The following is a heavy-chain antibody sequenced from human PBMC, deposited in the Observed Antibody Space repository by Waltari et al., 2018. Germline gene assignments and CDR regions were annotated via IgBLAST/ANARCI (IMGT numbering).Heavy chain of an antibody. CDR1: GFTVSSNY. CDR2: IYSGGST. J-gene: IGHJ4*02. V-gene: IGHV3-53*02. Sequence: EVQLVETGGGLIQPGGSLRLSCAASGFTVSSNYMSWVRQAPGKGLEWVSVIYSGGSTYYEDAVKGRFTISRDNSKNTLYLQMNSLRAEDTAVYYCARIISSGYYYEDYWGQGTLVTVSS. CDR3: ARIISSGYYYEDY. D-gene: IGHD3-22*01.